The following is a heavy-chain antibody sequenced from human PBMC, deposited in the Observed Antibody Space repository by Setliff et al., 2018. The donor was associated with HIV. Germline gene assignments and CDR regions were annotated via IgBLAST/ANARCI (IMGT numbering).Heavy chain of an antibody. D-gene: IGHD6-19*01. V-gene: IGHV4-4*09. J-gene: IGHJ4*02. CDR1: GGSISSYY. Sequence: SSETLSLTCTVSGGSISSYYWSWIRQPPGKGPEWVGYIYTSGSVNYNPSLNSRVTISVDTSKNQFSLKVNSVTAADTAVYYCARSPRIGVAGEFEYWGQGTLVTVSS. CDR3: ARSPRIGVAGEFEY. CDR2: IYTSGSV.